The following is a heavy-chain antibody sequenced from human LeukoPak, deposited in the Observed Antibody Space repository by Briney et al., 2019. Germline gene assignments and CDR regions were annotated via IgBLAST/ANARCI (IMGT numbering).Heavy chain of an antibody. CDR2: IYYGGST. D-gene: IGHD4-17*01. V-gene: IGHV4-39*01. J-gene: IGHJ4*02. CDR3: ARDGDRHIDY. Sequence: KTSETLSLTCTVSGGSISSSSYYWGWIRQPPGKGLEWIGTIYYGGSTYCNPSLKSRVTISVDTSRNQFSLKLSSVTAADTAVYYCARDGDRHIDYWGKGTLVTVSS. CDR1: GGSISSSSYY.